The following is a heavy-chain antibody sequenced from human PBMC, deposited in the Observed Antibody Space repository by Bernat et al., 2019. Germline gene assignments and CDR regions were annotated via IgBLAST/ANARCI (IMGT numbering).Heavy chain of an antibody. CDR2: ISDDGSTT. J-gene: IGHJ4*02. V-gene: IGHV3-74*01. CDR3: ARGPTAGYHFDY. D-gene: IGHD6-25*01. CDR1: GFTFSTYW. Sequence: EVQLVESGGGLVQPGGSLRLSCAASGFTFSTYWMHWVRQAPGKGLVWVSRISDDGSTTDYADAVKGRCSSSRDNAKNTLYLHMNSLRAEDTAVYYCARGPTAGYHFDYWGQGTLVTVSS.